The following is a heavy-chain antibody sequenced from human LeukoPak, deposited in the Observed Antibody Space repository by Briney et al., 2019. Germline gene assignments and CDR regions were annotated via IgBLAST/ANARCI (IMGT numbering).Heavy chain of an antibody. CDR1: GLTFSSYA. CDR2: VSYDGGST. V-gene: IGHV3-23*01. J-gene: IGHJ4*02. Sequence: GGSLRLSCAASGLTFSSYAMSWVRQAPGKGLEWVSGVSYDGGSTYYADSVKGRFTISRDNSKNTLYLQMNSLRAEDTAVYYCAKDRCSGGSCYSDYWGQGTLVTVSS. CDR3: AKDRCSGGSCYSDY. D-gene: IGHD2-15*01.